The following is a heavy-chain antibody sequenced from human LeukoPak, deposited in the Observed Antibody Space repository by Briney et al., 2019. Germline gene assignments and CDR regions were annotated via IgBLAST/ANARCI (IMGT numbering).Heavy chain of an antibody. CDR3: TTVQWFGELLASFDY. Sequence: GGSLRLSCAASGFTFSNAWMSWVRQAPGKGPEPVARIKSKTDGGTTDYAAPVKGRFTISRNDSKNTLYLQMNSLKTEDTAVYYCTTVQWFGELLASFDYWGQGTLVTVSS. D-gene: IGHD3-10*01. V-gene: IGHV3-15*01. CDR1: GFTFSNAW. J-gene: IGHJ4*02. CDR2: IKSKTDGGTT.